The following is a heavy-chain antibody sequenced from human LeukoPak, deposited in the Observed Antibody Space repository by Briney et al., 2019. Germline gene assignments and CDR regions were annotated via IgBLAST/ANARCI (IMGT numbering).Heavy chain of an antibody. V-gene: IGHV1-18*01. CDR2: ISAYNGNT. CDR3: ARVDSGSYSFDY. Sequence: ASVKVSCKASGYTFTSYGISWVRQAHGQGVEWLGWISAYNGNTNYAQNLQRRLTMTTDTSTSTAYMELRSLRSDDTAVYYCARVDSGSYSFDYWGQGTLVTVSS. CDR1: GYTFTSYG. J-gene: IGHJ4*02. D-gene: IGHD1-26*01.